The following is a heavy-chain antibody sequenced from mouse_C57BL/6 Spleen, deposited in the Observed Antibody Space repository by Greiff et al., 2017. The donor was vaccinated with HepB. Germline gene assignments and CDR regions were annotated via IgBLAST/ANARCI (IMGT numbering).Heavy chain of an antibody. CDR1: GFTFSSYA. Sequence: DVQLVESGGGLVKPGGSLKLSCAASGFTFSSYAMSWVRQTPEKRLEWVATISDGGSYTYYPDNVKGRFTISRDNAKNNLYLQMSHLKSEDTAMYYCARVDWEEYYFDYWGQGTTLTVSS. J-gene: IGHJ2*01. V-gene: IGHV5-4*01. D-gene: IGHD4-1*01. CDR2: ISDGGSYT. CDR3: ARVDWEEYYFDY.